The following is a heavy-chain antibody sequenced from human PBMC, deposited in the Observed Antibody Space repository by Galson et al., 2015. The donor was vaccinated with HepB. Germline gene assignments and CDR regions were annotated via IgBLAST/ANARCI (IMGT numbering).Heavy chain of an antibody. J-gene: IGHJ5*02. Sequence: SLRLSCAGSGFIFRHHAMAWIRQAPGKGLEWVSGINGRGPTRSLSDDVKGRFPISRDNSKDTVLLHMDNLNAEDTAVYYCVKEGSWFGGDWFDPWGQGALVTVS. D-gene: IGHD3-16*01. CDR1: GFIFRHHA. CDR3: VKEGSWFGGDWFDP. V-gene: IGHV3-23*01. CDR2: INGRGPTR.